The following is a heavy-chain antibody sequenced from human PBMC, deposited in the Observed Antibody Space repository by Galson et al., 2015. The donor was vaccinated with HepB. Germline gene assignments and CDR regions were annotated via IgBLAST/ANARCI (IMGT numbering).Heavy chain of an antibody. V-gene: IGHV3-15*01. CDR2: IKSKTDGGTT. J-gene: IGHJ4*02. CDR1: GFTFSNAW. D-gene: IGHD5-18*01. CDR3: TTLVQLWLPLPFDY. Sequence: SLRLSCAASGFTFSNAWMSWVRQAPGKGLEWVGRIKSKTDGGTTDYAAPVKGRFTISRDDSKNTLYLQMNSLKTEDTAVYYCTTLVQLWLPLPFDYWGQGTLVTVSS.